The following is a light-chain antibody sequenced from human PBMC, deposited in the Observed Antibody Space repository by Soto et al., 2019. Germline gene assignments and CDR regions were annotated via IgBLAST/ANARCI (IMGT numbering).Light chain of an antibody. CDR1: SSDIGDYKY. J-gene: IGLJ2*01. CDR3: SSYTSTNFVI. V-gene: IGLV2-14*03. Sequence: QPVLTQPASLSGSPGQSITISCTGSSSDIGDYKYVSWYKHHPGKAPKLMIYDVSNRPSGVSNRFSGSKSGNTASLTISGLQAEDEADYYCSSYTSTNFVIFGGGTKLTVL. CDR2: DVS.